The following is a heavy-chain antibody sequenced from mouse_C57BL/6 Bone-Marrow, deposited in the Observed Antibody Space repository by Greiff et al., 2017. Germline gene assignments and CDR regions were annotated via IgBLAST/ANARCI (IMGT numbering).Heavy chain of an antibody. J-gene: IGHJ4*01. CDR3: ARKGMITFNHYYAMDY. CDR2: IWSGGST. V-gene: IGHV2-2*01. D-gene: IGHD2-4*01. Sequence: QVHVKQSGPGLVQPSQSLSITCTVSGFSLTSYGVHWVRQSPGKGLEWLGVIWSGGSTDYNAAFISRLSISKDNSKSQVFFKMNSLQADDTAIYYCARKGMITFNHYYAMDYWGQGTSVTVSS. CDR1: GFSLTSYG.